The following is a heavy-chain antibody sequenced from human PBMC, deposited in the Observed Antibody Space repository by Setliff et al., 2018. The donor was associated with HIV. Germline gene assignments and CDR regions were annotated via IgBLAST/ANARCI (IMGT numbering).Heavy chain of an antibody. D-gene: IGHD6-13*01. Sequence: SETLSLTCTVSGGSISSSSYYWGWIRQPPGKGLEWIGSIYCSGSTYYNPSLKSRVTISVDTSKNQFSLKLSSVTAADTAVYYCARHSEYSSSWYYFDYWGQGTLVTVSS. CDR1: GGSISSSSYY. V-gene: IGHV4-39*01. CDR2: IYCSGST. CDR3: ARHSEYSSSWYYFDY. J-gene: IGHJ4*02.